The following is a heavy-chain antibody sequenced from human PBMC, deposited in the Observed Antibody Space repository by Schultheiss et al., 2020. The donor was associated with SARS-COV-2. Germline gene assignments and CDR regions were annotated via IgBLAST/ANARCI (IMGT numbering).Heavy chain of an antibody. V-gene: IGHV4-59*12. CDR2: IYYIGST. CDR1: GGSISSYY. Sequence: SQTLSLTCTVSGGSISSYYWSWIRQPPGKGLEWIGYIYYIGSTNYNPSLKSRVTMSVDTSKNQFSLKLSSVTAADTAVYYCARAGDRWLQPFDYWGQGTLVTVSS. CDR3: ARAGDRWLQPFDY. D-gene: IGHD5-24*01. J-gene: IGHJ4*02.